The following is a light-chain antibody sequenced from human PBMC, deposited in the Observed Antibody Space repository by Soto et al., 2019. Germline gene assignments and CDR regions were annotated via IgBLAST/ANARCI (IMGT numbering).Light chain of an antibody. CDR3: AAWDDGLRGPV. V-gene: IGLV1-47*02. CDR2: SNN. Sequence: QSVLTQPPSASGTPGQRVTISCSGSSSNIGSNYVYWYQQLPGTAPKLLIYSNNQRPSGVPDRFSASKSGTSASLAISGLRSEDEADYYCAAWDDGLRGPVFGGGTKLTVL. J-gene: IGLJ3*02. CDR1: SSNIGSNY.